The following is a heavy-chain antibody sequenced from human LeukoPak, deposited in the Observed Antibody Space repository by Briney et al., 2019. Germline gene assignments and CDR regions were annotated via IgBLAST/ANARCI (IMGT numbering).Heavy chain of an antibody. Sequence: SETLSLTCTVSGGSISRSRDYWGWLRQPPGTGLEWFGTIYYSGSTYYNPSLKSRVTISIDTSKNQFSLDLSSVTATDTAIYNCARQGGSGRAFDIWGQGTMVTVSS. V-gene: IGHV4-39*01. CDR1: GGSISRSRDY. D-gene: IGHD1-26*01. CDR2: IYYSGST. CDR3: ARQGGSGRAFDI. J-gene: IGHJ3*02.